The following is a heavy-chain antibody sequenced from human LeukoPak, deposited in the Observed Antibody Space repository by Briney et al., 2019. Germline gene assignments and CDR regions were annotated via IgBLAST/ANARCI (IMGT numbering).Heavy chain of an antibody. J-gene: IGHJ6*04. Sequence: SETLSLTCTVSGGSISSSSYYWGWIRQPPGKGLEWIGSIYYSGSTYYNPSLKSRVSMSIDMSKDQFSLRLNSVTAADTAVFYCARDIGSRIWGTGTTVIVSS. V-gene: IGHV4-39*07. CDR3: ARDIGSRI. D-gene: IGHD1-26*01. CDR2: IYYSGST. CDR1: GGSISSSSYY.